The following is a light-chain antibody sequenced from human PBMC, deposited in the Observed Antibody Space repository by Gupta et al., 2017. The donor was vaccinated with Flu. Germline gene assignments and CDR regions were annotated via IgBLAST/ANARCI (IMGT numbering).Light chain of an antibody. CDR1: QDVRTW. Sequence: PSSVSASVGDRVTITCRASQDVRTWLVWYQQKPGKAPKLLIYDASTLQRGVPSRFSGAGSGTDFSLTIDSLQPEDFATYYCQQANMYPLTLGGGTKVEI. CDR3: QQANMYPLT. CDR2: DAS. V-gene: IGKV1-12*01. J-gene: IGKJ4*01.